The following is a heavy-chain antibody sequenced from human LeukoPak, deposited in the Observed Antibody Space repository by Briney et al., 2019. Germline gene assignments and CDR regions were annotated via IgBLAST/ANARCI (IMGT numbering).Heavy chain of an antibody. D-gene: IGHD6-13*01. CDR3: ARDPIAAPPQCSFDY. V-gene: IGHV1-46*01. J-gene: IGHJ4*02. CDR1: GYTFTSYY. Sequence: ASVKVSCKASGYTFTSYYMHWVRQAPGQGLEWMGIINPSGGSTSYAQKFQGRVTMTRDMSTSTVYMELSSLRSEDTAVYYCARDPIAAPPQCSFDYWGQGTLVTVSS. CDR2: INPSGGST.